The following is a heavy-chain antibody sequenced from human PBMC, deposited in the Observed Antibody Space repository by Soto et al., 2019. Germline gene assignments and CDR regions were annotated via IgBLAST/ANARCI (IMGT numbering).Heavy chain of an antibody. V-gene: IGHV1-24*01. Sequence: QVQLLQSGAEVKKPGASVKVSCKVSGHTLTELSMHWVRQAPGRGLEWMGGFDPEDGETIFAQKFQGRVTMTEDTSTDSTYTELTSLRSEDTAVYYCAAGGTRWLHSPFDYWGQGTLVTISS. D-gene: IGHD1-1*01. CDR3: AAGGTRWLHSPFDY. J-gene: IGHJ4*02. CDR2: FDPEDGET. CDR1: GHTLTELS.